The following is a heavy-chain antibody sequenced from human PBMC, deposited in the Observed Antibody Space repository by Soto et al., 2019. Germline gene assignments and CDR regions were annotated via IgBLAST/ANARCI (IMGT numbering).Heavy chain of an antibody. CDR1: GDFISSGRYY. CDR2: IYYSGTA. V-gene: IGHV4-31*03. J-gene: IGHJ5*02. CDR3: ARGFSTDCDWFPNNWLDP. D-gene: IGHD3-9*01. Sequence: SSETLSLTCNVSGDFISSGRYYWSWIRQHPEKGLEWIGYIYYSGTAQYSPSFKSRITMSVDTSKSQFSLKMTSLTAADTAIYYCARGFSTDCDWFPNNWLDPWGQGTLVTVSS.